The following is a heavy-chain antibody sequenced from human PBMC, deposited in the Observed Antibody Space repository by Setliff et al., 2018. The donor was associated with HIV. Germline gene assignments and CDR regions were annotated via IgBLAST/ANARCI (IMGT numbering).Heavy chain of an antibody. CDR2: ISYSGST. CDR1: GASVRSQY. J-gene: IGHJ4*01. Sequence: SETLSLTCTVSGASVRSQYWSWIRKPPGKGLEWIGYISYSGSTNYNPSLESRVAMSVDTSKQQFSLEVSSVTAADTAVYYCARTRGYSYGTLAGFDYWGRGSLVTVSS. V-gene: IGHV4-59*02. CDR3: ARTRGYSYGTLAGFDY. D-gene: IGHD5-18*01.